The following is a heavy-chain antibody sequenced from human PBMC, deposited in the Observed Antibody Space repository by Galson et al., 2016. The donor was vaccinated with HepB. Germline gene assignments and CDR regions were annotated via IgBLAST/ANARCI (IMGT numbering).Heavy chain of an antibody. Sequence: SETLSLTCAVSDGSITGDYWHWVRQTPGKGLEWIGEISHSGSTNFNPSLKSRLSMSVDTSNNQFSLKLNSVTAADTAVYYCARDLSSGGGIYYPAFDSWGQGTLVTVSS. D-gene: IGHD2-15*01. J-gene: IGHJ4*02. V-gene: IGHV4-34*01. CDR1: DGSITGDY. CDR2: ISHSGST. CDR3: ARDLSSGGGIYYPAFDS.